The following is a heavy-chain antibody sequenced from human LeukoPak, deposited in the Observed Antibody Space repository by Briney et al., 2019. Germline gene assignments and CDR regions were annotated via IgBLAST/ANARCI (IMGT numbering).Heavy chain of an antibody. CDR3: ARGXVLMHYASFDY. V-gene: IGHV4-34*12. D-gene: IGHD2-8*01. J-gene: IGHJ4*02. Sequence: SETLSLTCGVYGGSFSGYYWTWIRQSPGRGLEWIAEIIHSGRTNYSPSLKSRATLSVDTSKNQFSLRPTSVTAADTAVYYCARGXVLMHYASFDYWGQGSLVTVSS. CDR1: GGSFSGYY. CDR2: IIHSGRT.